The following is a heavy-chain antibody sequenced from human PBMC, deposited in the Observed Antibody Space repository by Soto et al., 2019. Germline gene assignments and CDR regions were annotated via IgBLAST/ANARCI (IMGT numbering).Heavy chain of an antibody. V-gene: IGHV3-23*01. CDR2: ISGSGGST. CDR3: AKLRDSDGGIFLDY. J-gene: IGHJ4*02. D-gene: IGHD2-15*01. CDR1: GFTFSSYA. Sequence: GGSLRLSCAASGFTFSSYAMSWVRQAPGKGLEWVSAISGSGGSTYYADSVKGRFTISRDNSKNTLYLQMNSLRAEDKAVYYCAKLRDSDGGIFLDYRGQGTLVTFSS.